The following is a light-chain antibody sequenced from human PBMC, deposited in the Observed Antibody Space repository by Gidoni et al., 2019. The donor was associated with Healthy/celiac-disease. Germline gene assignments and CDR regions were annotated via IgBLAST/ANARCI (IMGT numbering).Light chain of an antibody. CDR3: SSYTSSSTLVV. J-gene: IGLJ2*01. CDR2: DVS. CDR1: SSDVGGYNY. V-gene: IGLV2-14*01. Sequence: QSALTQPASVSVSPVQSITISCTGTSSDVGGYNYVSWYQQHPGKAPKLMIYDVSNRPSGVSNRFSGSKSGNTASLTISGLQAEDEADYYCSSYTSSSTLVVFGGGTKLTVL.